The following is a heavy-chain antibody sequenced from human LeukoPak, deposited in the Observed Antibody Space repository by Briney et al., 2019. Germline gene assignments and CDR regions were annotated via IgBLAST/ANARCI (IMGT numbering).Heavy chain of an antibody. CDR1: GFTFDDYT. Sequence: PGGSLRLSCAASGFTFDDYTMHWVRHAPGKGLEWVSLISWDGGSTYYADSVKGRFRISRDSSKNILYLQMNSLRAEDTAVYYCAKDRCSNGIGCYYYYMDVWGKGTTVTISS. CDR3: AKDRCSNGIGCYYYYMDV. V-gene: IGHV3-43*01. CDR2: ISWDGGST. D-gene: IGHD2-8*01. J-gene: IGHJ6*03.